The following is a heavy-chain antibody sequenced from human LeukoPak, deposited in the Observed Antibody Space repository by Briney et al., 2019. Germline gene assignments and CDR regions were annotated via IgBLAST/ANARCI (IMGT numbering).Heavy chain of an antibody. D-gene: IGHD5-18*01. J-gene: IGHJ4*02. CDR2: IYYSGNT. CDR1: GGSINSGSYH. Sequence: SETLSLTCTVSGGSINSGSYHWGWIRQPPEKGLEWIGSIYYSGNTYYNPSLKSRVTISVDTSKNQFSLKLSSVTAADTAVHYCARHRSGGYSYDVLDYWGQGTLVTVSS. CDR3: ARHRSGGYSYDVLDY. V-gene: IGHV4-39*01.